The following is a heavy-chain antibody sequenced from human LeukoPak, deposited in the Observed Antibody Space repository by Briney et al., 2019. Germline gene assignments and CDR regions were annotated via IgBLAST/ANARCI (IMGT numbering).Heavy chain of an antibody. Sequence: SETLSLTRTVSGGSISSSSYYWGWIRQPPGKGLEWFGSIYYSGSTYYNPSLKSRVTISVDTSKNQFSLKLSSVTAADTAVYFCARPHDSSGFPFDYWGQGTLVTVSS. CDR3: ARPHDSSGFPFDY. J-gene: IGHJ4*02. V-gene: IGHV4-39*01. D-gene: IGHD3-22*01. CDR1: GGSISSSSYY. CDR2: IYYSGST.